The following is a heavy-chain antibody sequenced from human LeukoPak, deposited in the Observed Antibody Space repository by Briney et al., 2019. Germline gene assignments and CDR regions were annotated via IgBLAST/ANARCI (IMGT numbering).Heavy chain of an antibody. CDR2: ISTDAGET. CDR1: GFTFSNSG. J-gene: IGHJ4*02. D-gene: IGHD3-10*01. V-gene: IGHV3-23*01. CDR3: AKGSGNGYGSGPFDY. Sequence: GGSLRLSCAASGFTFSNSGMSWVRQAPGNGLEWVSAISTDAGETHYADSVKGRFTISRDNSENPVSLQMSSLRAEDTALYYCAKGSGNGYGSGPFDYWGQGTLVTVSS.